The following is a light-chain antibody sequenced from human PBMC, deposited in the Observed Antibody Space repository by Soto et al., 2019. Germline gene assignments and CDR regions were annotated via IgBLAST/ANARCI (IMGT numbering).Light chain of an antibody. CDR3: QQYNSYST. CDR1: QSISNW. V-gene: IGKV1-5*01. Sequence: DVQMTQSPSTLSASVGDRVTITCRASQSISNWLAWYQQKPGKAPKLLISDASSLQIVAPSRFIGSGSGTEFTLTIRSLQPDDFATYYSQQYNSYSTFGQGTKLEIK. J-gene: IGKJ2*01. CDR2: DAS.